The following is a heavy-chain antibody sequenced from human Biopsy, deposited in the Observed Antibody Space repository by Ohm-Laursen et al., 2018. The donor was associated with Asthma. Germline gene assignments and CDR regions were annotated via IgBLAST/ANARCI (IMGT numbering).Heavy chain of an antibody. V-gene: IGHV1-69*01. Sequence: SSVKVSCNASGDSLGSFINYAISWVRQAPRQGLEWMGGLIPVLGTADYAPMFEGRVTITAGESTSTAYLELTSLRFEDTAVYYCARGYSGTDRIVYYYSGMEVWGQGTTVTVSS. J-gene: IGHJ6*02. CDR1: GDSLGSFINYA. CDR2: LIPVLGTA. CDR3: ARGYSGTDRIVYYYSGMEV. D-gene: IGHD5-12*01.